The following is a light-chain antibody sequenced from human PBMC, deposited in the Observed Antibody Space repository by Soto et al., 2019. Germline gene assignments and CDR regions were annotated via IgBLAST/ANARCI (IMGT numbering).Light chain of an antibody. CDR1: SSVSSY. CDR2: DAS. V-gene: IGKV3-11*01. J-gene: IGKJ1*01. Sequence: EIGLTQSPATLSLSPGERASLSCRASSSVSSYLAWYQQKPGQAPRLLIYDASNRATGIPARFSGRGSGTNFTLTISSLEPEDFAVYYCQHRSNWPWTFGQGPKVEIK. CDR3: QHRSNWPWT.